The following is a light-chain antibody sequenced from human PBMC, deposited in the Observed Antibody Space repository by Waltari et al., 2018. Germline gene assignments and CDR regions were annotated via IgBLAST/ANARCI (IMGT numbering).Light chain of an antibody. CDR1: QSVNDNH. CDR3: QQYGTSSPT. J-gene: IGKJ1*01. CDR2: GAS. V-gene: IGKV3-20*01. Sequence: EIVLTQSPGTLSLSPGEGATLTCRASQSVNDNHLAWYRQRPGQAPRRLIYGASSRTSGTPVRFSGSGSGTDFTLTINILEPEDFAVYYCQQYGTSSPTFGQGTKVEVK.